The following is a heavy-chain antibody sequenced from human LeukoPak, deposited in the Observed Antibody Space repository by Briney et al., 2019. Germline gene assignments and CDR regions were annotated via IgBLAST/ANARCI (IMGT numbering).Heavy chain of an antibody. CDR1: GFTFSSYS. CDR2: ISSRSSYI. J-gene: IGHJ4*02. D-gene: IGHD2-21*02. CDR3: ARALVVVVTAIDY. Sequence: GGSPRLSCAASGFTFSSYSMNWARPPPGKGLEWVSSISSRSSYIYYADSVKGRFTISRDNAKNSLYLQMNSLRAEDTAVYYCARALVVVVTAIDYWGQGTLVTVSS. V-gene: IGHV3-21*01.